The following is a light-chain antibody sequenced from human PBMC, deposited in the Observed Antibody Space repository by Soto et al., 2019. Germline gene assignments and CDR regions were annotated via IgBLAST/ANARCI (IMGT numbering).Light chain of an antibody. CDR2: KVT. J-gene: IGLJ1*01. CDR1: SSDFGSYNL. V-gene: IGLV2-23*02. Sequence: QSVLTQPASLSGSPGQSITISCTGSSSDFGSYNLVSWYQQHPGKAPKLLIYKVTKRPSGVSNRFSGSKSGNTASLTISGLQAEDEADYYCCSYAGSSTFYVFGTGTKVTVL. CDR3: CSYAGSSTFYV.